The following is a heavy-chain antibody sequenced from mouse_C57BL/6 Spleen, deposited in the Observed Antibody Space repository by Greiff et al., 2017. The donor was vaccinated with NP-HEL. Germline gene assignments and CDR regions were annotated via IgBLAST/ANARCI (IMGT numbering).Heavy chain of an antibody. J-gene: IGHJ4*01. Sequence: EVQLQESGAELVRPGASVKLSCTASGFNIKDDYMHWVKQRPEQGLEWIGWIDPENGDTEYASKFQGKATITADTSSNTAYLQLSSLTSEDTAVYYCTPNYYGAMDYWGQGTSVTVSS. CDR3: TPNYYGAMDY. CDR1: GFNIKDDY. V-gene: IGHV14-4*01. D-gene: IGHD1-1*01. CDR2: IDPENGDT.